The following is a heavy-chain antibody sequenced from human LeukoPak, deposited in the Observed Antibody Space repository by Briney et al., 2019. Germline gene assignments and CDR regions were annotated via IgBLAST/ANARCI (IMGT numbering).Heavy chain of an antibody. V-gene: IGHV4-59*08. CDR2: IYXXXST. D-gene: IGHD3-22*01. J-gene: IGHJ2*01. Sequence: SETLSLTCTVSGGSISSYYWXXIRQXPGXGXXXIGYIYXXXSTNYNPSLKSRVTISVDTSKNQFSLKLSSVTAADTAVYYCARAPDYYDSSGYYSPHWYFDLWGRGTLVTVSS. CDR3: ARAPDYYDSSGYYSPHWYFDL. CDR1: GGSISSYY.